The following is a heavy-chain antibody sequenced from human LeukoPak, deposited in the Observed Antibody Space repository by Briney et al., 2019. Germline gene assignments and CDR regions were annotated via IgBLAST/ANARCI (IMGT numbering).Heavy chain of an antibody. CDR1: GYSINNYW. V-gene: IGHV5-51*01. D-gene: IGHD2-15*01. CDR3: ARQEYCSGASCYTWFDP. Sequence: GESLKISCKGSGYSINNYWIAWVRQMPGKGLEWMGIIYPADSDIRYSPSFQGQVTISADKSISTAYLQWNSLKASDTAMYYCARQEYCSGASCYTWFDPWGQGALVTVSS. J-gene: IGHJ5*02. CDR2: IYPADSDI.